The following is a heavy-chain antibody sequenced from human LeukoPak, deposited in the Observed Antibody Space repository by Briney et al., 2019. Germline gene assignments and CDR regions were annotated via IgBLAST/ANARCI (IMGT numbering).Heavy chain of an antibody. CDR3: ARSTCSSNSCQRKGAFDI. D-gene: IGHD2-2*01. V-gene: IGHV4-38-2*02. J-gene: IGHJ3*02. CDR1: GYSISSGYY. Sequence: PSETLSLTCTVSGYSISSGYYWGWIRQPPGKGLEWIGSIYHSGSTYYNPSLKSRVTISVDTSKNQFFLKLSSVTAADTAVYYCARSTCSSNSCQRKGAFDIWGQGTMVTVSS. CDR2: IYHSGST.